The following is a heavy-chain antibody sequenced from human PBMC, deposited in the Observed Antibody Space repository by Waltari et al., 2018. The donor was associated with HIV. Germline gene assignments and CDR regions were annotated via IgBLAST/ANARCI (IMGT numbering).Heavy chain of an antibody. D-gene: IGHD2-15*01. CDR1: GFTFGDYF. CDR2: ISTTGSAI. V-gene: IGHV3-11*01. J-gene: IGHJ4*01. CDR3: ASRGVWCSAISCYGL. Sequence: QVQLVESGGNLVNPGGSLRLSCAASGFTFGDYFMSWIRQAPGKGLEWISYISTTGSAIYYADSVKGRFTISRDNSKNSLYLQMNNLRAEDTAVYFCASRGVWCSAISCYGLWGHGTLVTVSS.